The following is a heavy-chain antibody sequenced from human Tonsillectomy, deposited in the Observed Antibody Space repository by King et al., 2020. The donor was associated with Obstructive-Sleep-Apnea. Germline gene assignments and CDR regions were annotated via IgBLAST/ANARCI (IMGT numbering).Heavy chain of an antibody. J-gene: IGHJ4*02. CDR2: ISRNGSFI. V-gene: IGHV3-21*01. CDR3: ARDGPPRGDYVPSGFDY. CDR1: GFTLSGYS. D-gene: IGHD4-17*01. Sequence: VQLVESGGGLVRPGGSLRLSCAASGFTLSGYSMNWVRQAPGKGLEWVSSISRNGSFIFYADSVRGRFTISRDNARNSLYLQMNSLRAEDTAVYYCARDGPPRGDYVPSGFDYWGQGSLVTVSS.